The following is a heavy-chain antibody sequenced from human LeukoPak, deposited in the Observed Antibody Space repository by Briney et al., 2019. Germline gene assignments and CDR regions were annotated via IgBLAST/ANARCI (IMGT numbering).Heavy chain of an antibody. CDR1: GFTFSSYA. D-gene: IGHD7-27*01. Sequence: PGGSLRLSCAASGFTFSSYAMSWVRQAPGKGLEWVSAISGSGGSTYYADSVKGRFTISRDNSKNTLYLQMNSLRAEDTAVYYCAKDLGKNWGRHYFDYWGQGTLVTVSS. J-gene: IGHJ4*02. CDR3: AKDLGKNWGRHYFDY. V-gene: IGHV3-23*01. CDR2: ISGSGGST.